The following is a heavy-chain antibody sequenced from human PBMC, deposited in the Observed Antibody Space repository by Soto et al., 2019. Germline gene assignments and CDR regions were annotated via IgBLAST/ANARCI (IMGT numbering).Heavy chain of an antibody. D-gene: IGHD2-21*01. V-gene: IGHV3-74*03. CDR2: INTDGSVA. CDR3: VRDMQLWLLDS. Sequence: EVQLVESGGGLVQPGESLRLSCAASGLTFRSYWMHWVRQAPGKGLVWVSRINTDGSVAMYVDSVKGRFTISRDNAKNTLYLHMNRLRGEDTAVYYCVRDMQLWLLDSCGQGTLVTVSS. CDR1: GLTFRSYW. J-gene: IGHJ4*02.